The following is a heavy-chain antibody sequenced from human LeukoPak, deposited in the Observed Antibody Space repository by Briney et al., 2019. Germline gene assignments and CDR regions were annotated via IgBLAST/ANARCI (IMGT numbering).Heavy chain of an antibody. V-gene: IGHV3-48*03. D-gene: IGHD4-11*01. CDR3: ARAYTIADQFDY. CDR1: GFTFSSYE. J-gene: IGHJ4*02. CDR2: ISSSGSPI. Sequence: GGSLRLSCAASGFTFSSYEMNWVRQAPGEGLEWISCISSSGSPIYYADSVKGRFTISRDNAKNSLYLQMNSLRAEDSAVYYCARAYTIADQFDYWGQGSLVTVSS.